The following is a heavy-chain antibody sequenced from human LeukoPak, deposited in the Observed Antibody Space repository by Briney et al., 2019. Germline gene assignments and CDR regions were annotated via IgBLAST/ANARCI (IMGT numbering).Heavy chain of an antibody. V-gene: IGHV3-7*01. J-gene: IGHJ3*02. Sequence: SGGSLRLSCAASGFTFSSYAMNWVRQAPGKGLEWVANTNRDGSEKYYVDSVKGRVTISRDNVMNFLYLQLNSLRVDDTAVYFCARDSASCRGCAFDIWGQGTVVTVSS. CDR2: TNRDGSEK. CDR3: ARDSASCRGCAFDI. CDR1: GFTFSSYA. D-gene: IGHD2-2*01.